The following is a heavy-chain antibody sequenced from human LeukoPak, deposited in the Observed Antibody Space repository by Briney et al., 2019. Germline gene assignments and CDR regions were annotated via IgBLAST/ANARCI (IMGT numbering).Heavy chain of an antibody. V-gene: IGHV1-46*01. D-gene: IGHD5-24*01. Sequence: GASVKVSCKASGYTFTGYYMHWVRQAPGQGLEGMGLINPGGDNTDYAQNFQGRVTMTRDTSTSTVYMGLSSLRSEDTAVYYCARIRDGYNDAYDIWGQGTMVTLSS. J-gene: IGHJ3*02. CDR2: INPGGDNT. CDR1: GYTFTGYY. CDR3: ARIRDGYNDAYDI.